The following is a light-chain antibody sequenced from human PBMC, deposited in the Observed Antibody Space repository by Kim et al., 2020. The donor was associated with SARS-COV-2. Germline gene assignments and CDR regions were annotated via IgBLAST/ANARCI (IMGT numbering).Light chain of an antibody. CDR3: NSRDSSGNPHVV. CDR1: SLRSYY. J-gene: IGLJ2*01. V-gene: IGLV3-19*01. Sequence: LGQTVRITCQGDSLRSYYASWYQQKPGQAPVLVIYGKNNRPSGIPDRFSGSSSGNTASLTITGDQAEDEADYYCNSRDSSGNPHVVFGGGTQLTVL. CDR2: GKN.